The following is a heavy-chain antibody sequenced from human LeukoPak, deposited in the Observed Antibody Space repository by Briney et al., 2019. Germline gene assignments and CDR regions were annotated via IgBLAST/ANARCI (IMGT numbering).Heavy chain of an antibody. CDR1: GGSISSYY. Sequence: PSETLSLTCTVSGGSISSYYWSWIRQPAGKGLEWIGRIYTSGSTNYNPSLKSRVTISVDTSKNQFSLKLSSVTAADTAVYYCAREKSYYGSGSYYNRYYYYYYMDVWGKGTTVTISS. CDR2: IYTSGST. CDR3: AREKSYYGSGSYYNRYYYYYYMDV. J-gene: IGHJ6*03. D-gene: IGHD3-10*01. V-gene: IGHV4-4*07.